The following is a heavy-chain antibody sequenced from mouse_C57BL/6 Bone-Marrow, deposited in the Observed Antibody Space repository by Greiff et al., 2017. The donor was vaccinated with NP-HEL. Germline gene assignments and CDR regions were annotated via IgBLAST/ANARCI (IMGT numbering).Heavy chain of an antibody. J-gene: IGHJ2*01. D-gene: IGHD2-3*01. Sequence: EVKLVESGGGLVQPKGSLKLSCAASGFSFNTYAMNWVRQAPGKGLEWVARIRSKSNNYATYYADSVKDRFTISRDDSESMLYLQMNNLKTEDTAMYYCVREWLLRGFLFDYWGQGTTLTVSS. CDR1: GFSFNTYA. CDR2: IRSKSNNYAT. V-gene: IGHV10-1*01. CDR3: VREWLLRGFLFDY.